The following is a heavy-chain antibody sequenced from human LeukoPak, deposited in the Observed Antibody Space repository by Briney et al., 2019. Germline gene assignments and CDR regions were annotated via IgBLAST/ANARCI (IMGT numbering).Heavy chain of an antibody. V-gene: IGHV3-7*01. CDR3: ARDLEYSGTERSYGMDV. CDR1: GITFSRYW. J-gene: IGHJ6*02. CDR2: IKQDGGEK. D-gene: IGHD1-26*01. Sequence: GGSLRLSCVDSGITFSRYWMSWVRQAPGKGLEWVANIKQDGGEKYYVDSVKGRFTISRDNSKNTLYLQMNSLRAEDTAVYYCARDLEYSGTERSYGMDVWGQGTTVTVSS.